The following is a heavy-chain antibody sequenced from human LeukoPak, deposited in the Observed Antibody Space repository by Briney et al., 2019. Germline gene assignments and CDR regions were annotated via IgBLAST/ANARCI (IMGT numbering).Heavy chain of an antibody. CDR1: GFTFNSYS. V-gene: IGHV3-21*01. J-gene: IGHJ4*02. CDR3: ARDEGIAAAGIDY. Sequence: GGSLRLSCAASGFTFNSYSMNWVRQAPGKGLEWVSSISSSSSYIYYADSVKGRFTISRDNAKNSLYLQMNSLRAEDTAVYYCARDEGIAAAGIDYWGQGTLVTVSS. CDR2: ISSSSSYI. D-gene: IGHD6-13*01.